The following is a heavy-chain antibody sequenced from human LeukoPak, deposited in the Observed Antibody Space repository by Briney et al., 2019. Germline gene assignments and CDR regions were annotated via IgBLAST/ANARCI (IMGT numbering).Heavy chain of an antibody. CDR3: AREYTLYRSGWFLDY. J-gene: IGHJ4*02. CDR1: GGSISSYY. D-gene: IGHD6-19*01. CDR2: IYYSGST. Sequence: SETLSLTCTVSGGSISSYYWSWIRQPPGKGLEWIGYIYYSGSTNYNPSLKSRVTISVDTSKNQFSLKLRSLTAADTAVYYCAREYTLYRSGWFLDYWGQGTVVTVSS. V-gene: IGHV4-59*12.